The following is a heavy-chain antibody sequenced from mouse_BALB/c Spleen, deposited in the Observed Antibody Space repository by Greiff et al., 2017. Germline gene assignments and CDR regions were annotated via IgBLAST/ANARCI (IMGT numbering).Heavy chain of an antibody. D-gene: IGHD2-4*01. Sequence: EVQLQQSGTVLARPGASVKMSCKASGYTFTSYWMHWVKQRPGQGLEWIGAIYPGNSDTSYNQKFKGKAKLTAVTSTSTAYMELSSLTNEDSAVYYCTREGMITTTAWFAYWGQGTLVTVSA. CDR2: IYPGNSDT. CDR1: GYTFTSYW. V-gene: IGHV1-5*01. J-gene: IGHJ3*01. CDR3: TREGMITTTAWFAY.